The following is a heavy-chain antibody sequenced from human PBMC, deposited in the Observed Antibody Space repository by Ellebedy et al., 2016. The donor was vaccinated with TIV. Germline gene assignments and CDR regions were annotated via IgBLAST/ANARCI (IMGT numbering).Heavy chain of an antibody. V-gene: IGHV1-8*03. CDR2: INPNSGNT. CDR3: ARGQRLWFGETD. D-gene: IGHD3-10*01. J-gene: IGHJ4*02. CDR1: GYTFTGYY. Sequence: ASVKVSCKASGYTFTGYYMHWVRQAPGQGLEWMGWINPNSGNTGYAQKFQGRVTITRNTSISTAYMELSSLRSEDTAVYYCARGQRLWFGETDWGQGTLVTVSS.